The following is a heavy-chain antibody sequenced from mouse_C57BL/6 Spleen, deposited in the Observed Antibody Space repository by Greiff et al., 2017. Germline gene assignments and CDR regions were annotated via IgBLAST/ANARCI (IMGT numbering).Heavy chain of an antibody. CDR3: ARADSSHFDY. V-gene: IGHV1-69*01. Sequence: QQSCKASGYTFTSYWMHWVKQRPGQGLEWIGEIDPSDSYTNYNQKFKGKSTLTVDKSSSTAYMQLSSLTSEDSAVYYCARADSSHFDYWGQGTTLTVSS. CDR1: GYTFTSYW. D-gene: IGHD3-2*01. J-gene: IGHJ2*01. CDR2: IDPSDSYT.